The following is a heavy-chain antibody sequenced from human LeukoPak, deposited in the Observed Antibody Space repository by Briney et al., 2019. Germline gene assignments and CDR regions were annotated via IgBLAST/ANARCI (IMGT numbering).Heavy chain of an antibody. CDR2: ISGNNGNA. D-gene: IGHD3-22*01. CDR1: GYTFTNYG. CDR3: ARDVDDTARPAEIDY. J-gene: IGHJ4*02. V-gene: IGHV1-18*01. Sequence: ASVKVSCKASGYTFTNYGISWVRQAPGQGPEWMGWISGNNGNANYAQKLQGRVTMTTDTSTSTAYMELRSLRSDDTAVYYCARDVDDTARPAEIDYWGQGTLVTGSS.